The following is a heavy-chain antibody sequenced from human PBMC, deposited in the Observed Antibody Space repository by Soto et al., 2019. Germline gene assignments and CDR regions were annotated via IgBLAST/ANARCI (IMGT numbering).Heavy chain of an antibody. CDR3: ERDLPTMDV. Sequence: QVQLVQSGAEVKKPGASVKVSCKASGYTFTSYGSSWVRQSPGQGLEWTGWIRAYHGNTNYAQKLQCRVTMTTDTSTSTAYMELRSLRSDDTDVYYCERDLPTMDVWGQGTTVTVSS. J-gene: IGHJ6*02. CDR2: IRAYHGNT. CDR1: GYTFTSYG. V-gene: IGHV1-18*01.